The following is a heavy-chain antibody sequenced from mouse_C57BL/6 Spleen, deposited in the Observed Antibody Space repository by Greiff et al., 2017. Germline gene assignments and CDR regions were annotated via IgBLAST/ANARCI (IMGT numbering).Heavy chain of an antibody. V-gene: IGHV2-2*01. CDR3: ARYRGGYAMDY. Sequence: QVQLQQSGPGLVQPSQSLSITCTVSGFSLTSYGVHWVRQSPGKGLEWLGVIWSGGSPDYNAAFISRLSISKDNSKSQVFFKMNSLQADDTAIYYCARYRGGYAMDYWGQGTSVTVSS. J-gene: IGHJ4*01. CDR1: GFSLTSYG. CDR2: IWSGGSP.